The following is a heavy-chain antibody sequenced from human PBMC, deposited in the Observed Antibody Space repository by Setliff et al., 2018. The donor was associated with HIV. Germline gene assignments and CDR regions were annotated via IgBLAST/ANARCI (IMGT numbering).Heavy chain of an antibody. Sequence: PGGSLRLSCAASGFTFSTYWMSWVRQAPGKGLEWVANIKQDGSEKFYVDSVKGRFTISRDNAKNSLYLQMNSLRAEDTAVYYCARDPYPYFDYGDWYFDLWGRGTLVTV. CDR3: ARDPYPYFDYGDWYFDL. V-gene: IGHV3-7*01. CDR1: GFTFSTYW. CDR2: IKQDGSEK. J-gene: IGHJ2*01. D-gene: IGHD4-17*01.